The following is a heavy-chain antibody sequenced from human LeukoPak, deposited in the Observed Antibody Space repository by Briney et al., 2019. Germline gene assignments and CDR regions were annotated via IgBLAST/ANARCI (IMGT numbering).Heavy chain of an antibody. Sequence: SETLSLTCTVSGGSISSSSYYWGWIRQPPGKGLEWIGSIYYSGSTYYNPSLKSRVTMTVDTSKNQFSLKLSSVTAADTAVYYCARGGTSAYYYFDYWGQGTLVTVSS. CDR3: ARGGTSAYYYFDY. CDR2: IYYSGST. CDR1: GGSISSSSYY. J-gene: IGHJ4*02. V-gene: IGHV4-39*07. D-gene: IGHD2-15*01.